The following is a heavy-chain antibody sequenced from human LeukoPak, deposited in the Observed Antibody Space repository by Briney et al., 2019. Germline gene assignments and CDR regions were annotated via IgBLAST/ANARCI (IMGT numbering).Heavy chain of an antibody. V-gene: IGHV3-23*01. CDR2: ISGSGGST. D-gene: IGHD3-16*02. CDR3: AKDRLITFGGVIVNWFDP. CDR1: GFTFSSYA. J-gene: IGHJ5*02. Sequence: GGSLRLSCAASGFTFSSYAMSWVRRAPGKGLEWVSAISGSGGSTYYADSVKGRFTISRDNSKNTLYLQMNSLRAEDTAVYYCAKDRLITFGGVIVNWFDPWGQGTLVTVSS.